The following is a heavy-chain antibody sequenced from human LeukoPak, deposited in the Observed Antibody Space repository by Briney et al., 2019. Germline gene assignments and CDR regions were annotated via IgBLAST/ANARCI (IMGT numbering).Heavy chain of an antibody. CDR3: AREYYYDSSGYSLDY. CDR1: GYTFTSYG. D-gene: IGHD3-22*01. Sequence: ASVKVSCKASGYTFTSYGISWVRQAPGQGLEWMGWISAYNGNTNYAQKLQGRVTMTTDTSTSTAYMELRSLRSDDTAVYYCAREYYYDSSGYSLDYCGQGTLVTVSS. V-gene: IGHV1-18*01. J-gene: IGHJ4*02. CDR2: ISAYNGNT.